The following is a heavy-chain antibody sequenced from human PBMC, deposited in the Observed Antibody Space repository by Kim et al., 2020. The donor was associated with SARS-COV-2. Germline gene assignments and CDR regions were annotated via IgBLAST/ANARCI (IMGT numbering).Heavy chain of an antibody. J-gene: IGHJ4*02. D-gene: IGHD1-7*01. V-gene: IGHV3-30*04. Sequence: GGSLRLSCAASGFTFSSYAMHWVRQAPGKGLEWVAVISYDGSNKYYADSVKGRFTISRDNSKNTLYLQMNSLRAEDTAVYYCARDRGGTYDYFDYWAREPWSPSPQ. CDR2: ISYDGSNK. CDR1: GFTFSSYA. CDR3: ARDRGGTYDYFDY.